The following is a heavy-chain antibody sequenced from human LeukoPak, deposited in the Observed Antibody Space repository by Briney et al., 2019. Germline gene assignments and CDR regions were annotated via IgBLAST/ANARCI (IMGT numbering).Heavy chain of an antibody. Sequence: PSETLSLTCTVSGGSISSYYWSWIRQPPGKGLEWIGYIYYSGSTNYKPSLKSRVTISVDTSKNQFSLKLSSVTAADTAVYYCARGASSWYGDYWGQGTLVTVSS. V-gene: IGHV4-59*08. D-gene: IGHD6-13*01. J-gene: IGHJ4*02. CDR2: IYYSGST. CDR3: ARGASSWYGDY. CDR1: GGSISSYY.